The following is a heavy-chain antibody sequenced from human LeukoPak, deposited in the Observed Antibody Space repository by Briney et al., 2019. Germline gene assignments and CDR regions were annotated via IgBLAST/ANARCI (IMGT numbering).Heavy chain of an antibody. CDR3: AREVASPGRPYFEY. CDR1: GGSISDSTW. V-gene: IGHV4-4*02. D-gene: IGHD6-6*01. Sequence: TSETLSLTCTVSGGSISDSTWWSWVRQPPGKGLEWIGEIHHSGSTYYKPSLKSRVSMSVDKSKNQFSLRLSSVTAADTAVYYCAREVASPGRPYFEYWGQGTLVTVSS. J-gene: IGHJ4*02. CDR2: IHHSGST.